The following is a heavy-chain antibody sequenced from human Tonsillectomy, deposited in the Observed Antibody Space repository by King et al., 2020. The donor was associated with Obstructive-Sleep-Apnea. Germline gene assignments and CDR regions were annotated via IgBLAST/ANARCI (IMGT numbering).Heavy chain of an antibody. Sequence: VQLVESGGGLVQPGRSLRLSCAASGFTFDDYAMHWVRQAPGKGLEWVSGISWNSGSIGYADSVKGRFTISRDNAKNSLYLQMNSLRAEDTALYYCAKDLSSGWYSPLDFWGQGTPGTVSS. J-gene: IGHJ4*02. CDR3: AKDLSSGWYSPLDF. D-gene: IGHD6-19*01. CDR2: ISWNSGSI. V-gene: IGHV3-9*01. CDR1: GFTFDDYA.